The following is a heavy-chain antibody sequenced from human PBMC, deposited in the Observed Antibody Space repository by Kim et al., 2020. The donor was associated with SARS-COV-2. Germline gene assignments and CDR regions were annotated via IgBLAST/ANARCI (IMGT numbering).Heavy chain of an antibody. V-gene: IGHV5-51*01. Sequence: PSFQGQVTISADKSISTAYLQWSSLKASDTAMYYCARPKAYSSSQYYFDYWGQGTLVTVSS. J-gene: IGHJ4*02. D-gene: IGHD6-13*01. CDR3: ARPKAYSSSQYYFDY.